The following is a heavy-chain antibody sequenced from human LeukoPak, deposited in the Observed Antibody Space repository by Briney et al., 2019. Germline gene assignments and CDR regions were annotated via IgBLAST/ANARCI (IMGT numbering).Heavy chain of an antibody. CDR3: ARDTYGSVLRYYYGMDV. J-gene: IGHJ6*02. CDR2: ISAYNGNT. Sequence: GASVKVSCKASGYTFTSYGISWVRQAPGQGLEWMGWISAYNGNTNYAQKLLGRVTMTTDTSTSTAYMELRSLRSDDTAVYYCARDTYGSVLRYYYGMDVWGQGTTVTVSS. CDR1: GYTFTSYG. V-gene: IGHV1-18*01. D-gene: IGHD3-10*01.